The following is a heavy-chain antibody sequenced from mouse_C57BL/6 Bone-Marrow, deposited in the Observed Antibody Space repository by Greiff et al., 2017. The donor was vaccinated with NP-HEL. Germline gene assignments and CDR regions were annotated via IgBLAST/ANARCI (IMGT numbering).Heavy chain of an antibody. V-gene: IGHV1-81*01. Sequence: QVQLQQSGAELARPGASVKLSCKASGYTFTSYGISWVKQRTGQGLEWIGEIYPRSGNTYYNEKFQGKATLTADKSSSTAYMELRSLTSDDSAVYFCARSYSMDYWGQGTSVTVSS. CDR2: IYPRSGNT. CDR3: ARSYSMDY. CDR1: GYTFTSYG. J-gene: IGHJ4*01.